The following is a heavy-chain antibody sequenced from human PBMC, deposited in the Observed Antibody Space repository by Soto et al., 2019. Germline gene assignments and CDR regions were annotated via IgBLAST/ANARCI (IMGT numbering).Heavy chain of an antibody. V-gene: IGHV1-46*01. D-gene: IGHD2-15*01. CDR3: ARVRGGGSEYFFDY. CDR1: GYTFTRYN. CDR2: INPSGGTT. Sequence: QVQLVQSGAEVKKPGASVKVSCKASGYTFTRYNVHWVRQAPGQGLEWMAIINPSGGTTYYVQKFEGRVTLTTDTSTSTVYMELSSLRYDDTAVYYCARVRGGGSEYFFDYWGQGTLVTVSS. J-gene: IGHJ4*02.